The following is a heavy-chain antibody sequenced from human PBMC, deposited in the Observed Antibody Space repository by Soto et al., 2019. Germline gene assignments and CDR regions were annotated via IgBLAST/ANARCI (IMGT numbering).Heavy chain of an antibody. Sequence: QVQLVQSGAEVKNPGASVKVSCKASGYTFTNYYIHWVRQAPGQGLEWMAIINPTGGGTNYAQKFQGRVTLARDTFTNTVHMDLTSLTSEDTVIYYCARGLAAGDHWGQGTLVTVSS. CDR3: ARGLAAGDH. D-gene: IGHD6-13*01. V-gene: IGHV1-46*01. CDR1: GYTFTNYY. J-gene: IGHJ4*02. CDR2: INPTGGGT.